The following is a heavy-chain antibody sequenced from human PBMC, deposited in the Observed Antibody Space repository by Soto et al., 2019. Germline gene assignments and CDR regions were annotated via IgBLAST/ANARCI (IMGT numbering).Heavy chain of an antibody. CDR2: IKEDGSEK. V-gene: IGHV3-7*03. J-gene: IGHJ6*02. Sequence: PGGSLRLSCVASGFTFSNHWISWVRQAPGKGLEWVANIKEDGSEKYYMDSVKGRFTISRDNTENSVYLQMNSLRAEDTAVYYCARGHYGMEVWGQGTTVTVSS. CDR3: ARGHYGMEV. CDR1: GFTFSNHW.